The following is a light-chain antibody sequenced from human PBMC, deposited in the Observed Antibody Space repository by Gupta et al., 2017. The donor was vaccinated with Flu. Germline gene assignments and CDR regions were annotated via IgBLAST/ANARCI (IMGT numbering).Light chain of an antibody. V-gene: IGKV4-1*01. CDR2: WAS. CDR1: QSGLYCPNNKHY. Sequence: DTVMMQSPHSVAVSLGERASINCKSSQSGLYCPNNKHYLAWHQQKPRQPPDLHFYWASTRQFGVPDRLSGSASATDFTLAISIPHAEDEAVYCSQQEDGTPWTFGQGTKV. J-gene: IGKJ1*01. CDR3: QQEDGTPWT.